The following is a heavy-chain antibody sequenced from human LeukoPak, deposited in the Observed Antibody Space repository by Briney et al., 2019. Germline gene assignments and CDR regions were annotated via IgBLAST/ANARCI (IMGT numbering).Heavy chain of an antibody. CDR1: GGSISSGDYY. V-gene: IGHV4-30-4*08. D-gene: IGHD6-19*01. Sequence: KPSQTLSLTCTVSGGSISSGDYYWRWIRQPPGKGLEWIGYIYYTGTTYYSPSLKSRVTISVDTSKNQFSLKLSSVTAADTAVYYCATDVAVAGTGAFDIWGQGTMVIVSS. CDR2: IYYTGTT. J-gene: IGHJ3*02. CDR3: ATDVAVAGTGAFDI.